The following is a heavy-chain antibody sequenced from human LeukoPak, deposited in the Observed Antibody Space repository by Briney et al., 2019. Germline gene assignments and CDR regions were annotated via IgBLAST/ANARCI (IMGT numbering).Heavy chain of an antibody. CDR1: GFTFSSYE. Sequence: GGSLRLSCAASGFTFSSYEMNWVRQAPGKGLEWVSYISSSGSTIYYADSVKGRFTISRDNAKNSLYLQMNSLRAEDTAVYYCAKGGGRRPGSLYYFDYWGQGTLVTVSS. V-gene: IGHV3-48*03. D-gene: IGHD1-26*01. CDR2: ISSSGSTI. CDR3: AKGGGRRPGSLYYFDY. J-gene: IGHJ4*02.